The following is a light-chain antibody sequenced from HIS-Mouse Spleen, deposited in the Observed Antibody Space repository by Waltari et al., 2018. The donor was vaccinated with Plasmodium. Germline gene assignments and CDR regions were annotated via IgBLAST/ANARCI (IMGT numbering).Light chain of an antibody. CDR2: DAS. V-gene: IGKV1-33*01. J-gene: IGKJ2*01. Sequence: DIQMTQSPPYLSAPVGDRVTITCQASQDISNYLNWYQQKPGKAPKLLIYDASNLETGVPSRFSGSGSGTDFTFTISSLQPEDIATYYCQQYDNLPYTFGQGTKLEIK. CDR1: QDISNY. CDR3: QQYDNLPYT.